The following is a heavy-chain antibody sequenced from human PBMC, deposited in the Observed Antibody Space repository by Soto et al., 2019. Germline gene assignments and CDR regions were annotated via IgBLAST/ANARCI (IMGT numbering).Heavy chain of an antibody. D-gene: IGHD6-13*01. Sequence: QVQLVQSGAEVKKPGSSVKVSCKASGGTFSSYAISWVRQAPGQGLEWMGGIIPICGTANYAQKFQGRVTITADESTSTGYMELSSLRSEDTAVYYCARPSSSSRPLGYYVMDVWGQGTTVTVSS. V-gene: IGHV1-69*01. J-gene: IGHJ6*02. CDR3: ARPSSSSRPLGYYVMDV. CDR1: GGTFSSYA. CDR2: IIPICGTA.